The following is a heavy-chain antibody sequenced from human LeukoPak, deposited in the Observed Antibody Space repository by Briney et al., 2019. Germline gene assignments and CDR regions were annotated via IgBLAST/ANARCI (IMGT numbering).Heavy chain of an antibody. CDR3: AKDPTHYRVWDDYDSTVLSY. Sequence: QAGGSLRLSCAASGFTLSSYEMNWVRQAPGKGLEWVSYISSTGSTIYYADSMKGRFTISRDNAKNSLSLQMNSLRAEDTAVYYCAKDPTHYRVWDDYDSTVLSYWGQGTLVTVSS. CDR2: ISSTGSTI. V-gene: IGHV3-48*03. CDR1: GFTLSSYE. D-gene: IGHD3-22*01. J-gene: IGHJ4*02.